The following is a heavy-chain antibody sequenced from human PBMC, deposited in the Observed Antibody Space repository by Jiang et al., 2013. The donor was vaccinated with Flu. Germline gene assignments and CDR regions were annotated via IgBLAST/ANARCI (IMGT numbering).Heavy chain of an antibody. D-gene: IGHD6-19*01. CDR3: ARAIPWLDY. J-gene: IGHJ4*02. CDR2: IIPIFGTA. CDR1: GGTFSSYA. Sequence: EVKKPGSSVKVSCKASGGTFSSYAISWVRQAPGQGLEWMGGIIPIFGTANYAQKFQAESRLTADGVTSTASMELTNLRSDDTAVYYCARAIPWLDYWGQGTLVIVSS. V-gene: IGHV1-69*01.